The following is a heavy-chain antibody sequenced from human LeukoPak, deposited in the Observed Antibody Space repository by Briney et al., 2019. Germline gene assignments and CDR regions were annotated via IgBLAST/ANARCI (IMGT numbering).Heavy chain of an antibody. J-gene: IGHJ5*02. D-gene: IGHD3-22*01. CDR3: ARDRARDYDSSGYRSPNWFDP. Sequence: GGSLRLSCAASGFTFSSYSMHWVRQAPGKGLEWVSYISSSSSTIYYADSVKGRFTISRDNAKNSLYRQMNSLRAEDTAVYYCARDRARDYDSSGYRSPNWFDPWGQGTLVTVSS. CDR2: ISSSSSTI. CDR1: GFTFSSYS. V-gene: IGHV3-48*01.